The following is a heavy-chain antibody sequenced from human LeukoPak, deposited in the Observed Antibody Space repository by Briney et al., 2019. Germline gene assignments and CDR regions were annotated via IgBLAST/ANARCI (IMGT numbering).Heavy chain of an antibody. J-gene: IGHJ4*02. Sequence: GGSLRLSCAASGFTFSSYAMHWVRQAPGKGLEWVAVISYDGSNKYYANSVKGRFTISRDNSKNTLYLQMNSLRAEDAAVYYCARDTFFRYYSDYWGQGTLVTVSS. CDR3: ARDTFFRYYSDY. D-gene: IGHD3-16*02. CDR1: GFTFSSYA. CDR2: ISYDGSNK. V-gene: IGHV3-30-3*01.